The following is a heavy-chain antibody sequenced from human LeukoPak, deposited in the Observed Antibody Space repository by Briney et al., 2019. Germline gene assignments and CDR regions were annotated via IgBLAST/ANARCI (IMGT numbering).Heavy chain of an antibody. J-gene: IGHJ4*02. CDR2: IIGCGRYT. Sequence: GGSLRLSCAASGFTFNTYAMTWVRQAPGKGLEWVSAIIGCGRYTFYADSVKGRFTISRDNFRTTLYLQMNSLRAEDTAVYYCAKLHRAVTGTVDYWGQGSLVTVPS. D-gene: IGHD6-19*01. CDR1: GFTFNTYA. CDR3: AKLHRAVTGTVDY. V-gene: IGHV3-23*01.